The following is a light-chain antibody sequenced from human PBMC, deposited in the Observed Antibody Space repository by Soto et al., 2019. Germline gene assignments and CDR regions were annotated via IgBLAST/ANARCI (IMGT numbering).Light chain of an antibody. CDR1: QRVSSD. CDR3: QQYSNWPPVLT. Sequence: EIVMTQSPATLSVSPGDRATLSCRASQRVSSDLAWYQQKPGQAPRLLIFGASTRATDIPARFSGSGSGTEFTLTISSLQSEDFAVYYCQQYSNWPPVLTFGGGTKVDIK. J-gene: IGKJ4*01. CDR2: GAS. V-gene: IGKV3-15*01.